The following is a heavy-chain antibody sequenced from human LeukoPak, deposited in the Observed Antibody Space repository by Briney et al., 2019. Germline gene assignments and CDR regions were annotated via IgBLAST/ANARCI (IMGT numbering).Heavy chain of an antibody. J-gene: IGHJ6*02. CDR3: ARSLDTALVYYYYVMDV. CDR2: IYSGGRT. Sequence: GGSLRLSCAASGFTVSSNYMSWVHQAPGKGLEWVSVIYSGGRTYYADSVKGRFTISRDNSKNTLYLQMNSLRAEDTAVYYCARSLDTALVYYYYVMDVWGQGTSVTVSS. CDR1: GFTVSSNY. D-gene: IGHD5-18*01. V-gene: IGHV3-66*02.